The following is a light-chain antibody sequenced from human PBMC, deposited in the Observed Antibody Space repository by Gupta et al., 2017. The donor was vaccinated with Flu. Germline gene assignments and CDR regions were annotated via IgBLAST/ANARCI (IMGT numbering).Light chain of an antibody. V-gene: IGLV1-44*01. Sequence: QSVLTQPPSASGTPGQRVTISCSGSSSNIGSNTVNWYQQLPGTPPKLLIYSNNQRPSGVPDRFSGSKSGTSASLAISGLQSEDEADYYCAAWDDSLIWVFGGGTKLTVL. J-gene: IGLJ3*02. CDR2: SNN. CDR3: AAWDDSLIWV. CDR1: SSNIGSNT.